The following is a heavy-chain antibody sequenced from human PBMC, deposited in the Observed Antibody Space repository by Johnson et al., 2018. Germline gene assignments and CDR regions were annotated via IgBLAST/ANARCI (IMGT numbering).Heavy chain of an antibody. J-gene: IGHJ4*02. CDR3: ARRAYGIGFNV. CDR2: IYDSGRA. D-gene: IGHD5-24*01. CDR1: GASVSSDGHW. V-gene: IGHV4-39*02. Sequence: QVQLQESGPGLVKPSETLSLTCSVSGASVSSDGHWWNWIRQPPGKGLEWIGAIYDSGRAFYTPSLKSRVPISLDTSKHHFSLTLNLVTAADTAVYSGARRAYGIGFNVWAQGTLVTVSS.